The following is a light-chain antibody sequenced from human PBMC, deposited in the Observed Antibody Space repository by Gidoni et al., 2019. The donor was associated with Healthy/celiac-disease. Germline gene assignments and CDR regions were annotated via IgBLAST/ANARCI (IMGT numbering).Light chain of an antibody. V-gene: IGLV2-14*03. CDR3: SSYTSSSTLDV. J-gene: IGLJ1*01. Sequence: QSALTQPPSVSGSPGQSITISCTGTSSDVGGYNYVSWYQQHPGKAPKLMIYDVSNRPSGGSNRFSGSKSGNTASLTISGLQAEDEADYYCSSYTSSSTLDVFGTGTKVTVL. CDR2: DVS. CDR1: SSDVGGYNY.